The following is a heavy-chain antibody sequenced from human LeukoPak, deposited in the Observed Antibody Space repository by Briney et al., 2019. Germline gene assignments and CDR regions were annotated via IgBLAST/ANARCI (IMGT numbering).Heavy chain of an antibody. Sequence: PGGSLRLSCAASGFTFSTYNMNWVRQAPGKGLEWVSSISSGSGYIYYADSAKGRFTISRDNTKNSLFLQMNSLRAEDTAVYYCARSPYPTIQYPSDYWGQGTLVTVSS. CDR3: ARSPYPTIQYPSDY. CDR1: GFTFSTYN. D-gene: IGHD5-12*01. CDR2: ISSGSGYI. J-gene: IGHJ4*02. V-gene: IGHV3-21*01.